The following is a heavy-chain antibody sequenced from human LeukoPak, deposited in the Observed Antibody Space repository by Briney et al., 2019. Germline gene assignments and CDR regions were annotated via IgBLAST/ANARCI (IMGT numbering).Heavy chain of an antibody. D-gene: IGHD3-10*01. J-gene: IGHJ4*02. V-gene: IGHV4-39*07. CDR1: GASISSTSYY. Sequence: NPSETLSLTCSVSGASISSTSYYWGWIRRPPGKGLEWIGSISYSGTTFYSPSLESRVTISADTSKNQFSLKLSSVTATDTAVYYCARIGVRSVIIFGVFDCWGQGIRVTVSS. CDR3: ARIGVRSVIIFGVFDC. CDR2: ISYSGTT.